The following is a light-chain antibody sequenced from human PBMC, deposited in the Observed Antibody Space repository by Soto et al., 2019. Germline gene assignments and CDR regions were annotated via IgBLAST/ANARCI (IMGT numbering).Light chain of an antibody. J-gene: IGKJ1*01. V-gene: IGKV1-17*03. CDR2: GAY. CDR3: IQHNTYPRT. Sequence: DIQMTQSPSAMSASVGDTVTITCRASQGISNYLAWFQQKPGKVPERLIFGAYSLQSGVQSRFSGRGYGTEFTLTIRSLQPEDFATYYCIQHNTYPRTFGQGTKVDIK. CDR1: QGISNY.